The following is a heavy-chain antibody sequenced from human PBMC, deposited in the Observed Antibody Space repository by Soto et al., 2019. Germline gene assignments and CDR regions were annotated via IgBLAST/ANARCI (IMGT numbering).Heavy chain of an antibody. CDR2: ISYDGSNK. CDR1: GFTFSSYG. D-gene: IGHD5-12*01. V-gene: IGHV3-30*18. J-gene: IGHJ5*02. CDR3: AKDWMRGYSAYDPNDTAGSEDPSPS. Sequence: GGSLRLSCAASGFTFSSYGMHWVRQAPGKGLEWVAVISYDGSNKYYADSVKGRFTISRDNSKKTLYLQMNSLRAEDTARYYWAKDWMRGYSAYDPNDTAGSEDPSPSWGEGPRVT.